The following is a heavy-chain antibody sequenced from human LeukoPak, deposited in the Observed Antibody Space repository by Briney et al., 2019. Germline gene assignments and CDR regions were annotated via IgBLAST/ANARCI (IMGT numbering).Heavy chain of an antibody. V-gene: IGHV4-34*01. Sequence: SETLSLTCAVYGGSFSGYYWSWIRQPPGKGLEWIGEINHSGSTNYNPSLKSRVTISVDTSKNQFSLRLSSVTAADTAVYYCAMNRYCSSTSCYVGAYDWFDPWGQGTLVTVSS. J-gene: IGHJ5*02. CDR2: INHSGST. CDR3: AMNRYCSSTSCYVGAYDWFDP. CDR1: GGSFSGYY. D-gene: IGHD2-2*01.